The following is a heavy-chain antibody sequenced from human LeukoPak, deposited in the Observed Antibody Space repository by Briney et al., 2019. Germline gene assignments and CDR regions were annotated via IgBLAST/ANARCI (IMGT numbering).Heavy chain of an antibody. CDR3: ARHANSGSWYYFDY. V-gene: IGHV4-34*01. CDR1: GGSFSGYY. J-gene: IGHJ4*02. Sequence: SETLSLTCAVYGGSFSGYYWSWIRQPPGKGLEWIGEINHSGSTNYNPSLKSRVTISVDTSKNQFSLKLSSVTAPDTAVYYCARHANSGSWYYFDYWGQGTLVTVSS. CDR2: INHSGST. D-gene: IGHD1-26*01.